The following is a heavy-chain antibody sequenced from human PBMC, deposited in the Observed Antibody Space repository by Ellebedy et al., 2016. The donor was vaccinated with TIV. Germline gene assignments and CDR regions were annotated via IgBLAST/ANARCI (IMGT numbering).Heavy chain of an antibody. Sequence: PGGSLRLSCAASGFTFSSYTLNWVRQAPGKGLEWVSSISTSSSYIYYADSVKGRFTISRENAKNSLFLQLNSLRAEDTAVYYCGLLDSIGYYSFYNYDVGAWGQGTTVTVSS. CDR3: GLLDSIGYYSFYNYDVGA. J-gene: IGHJ6*02. D-gene: IGHD3-22*01. CDR1: GFTFSSYT. V-gene: IGHV3-21*01. CDR2: ISTSSSYI.